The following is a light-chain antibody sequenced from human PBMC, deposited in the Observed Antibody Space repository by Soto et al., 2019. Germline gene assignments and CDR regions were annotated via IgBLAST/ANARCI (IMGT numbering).Light chain of an antibody. CDR2: EVS. J-gene: IGLJ1*01. CDR1: SSDVGGYNY. CDR3: SSYTSSSTV. Sequence: QSELTQPASVSGSPGQSITISCTGTSSDVGGYNYVSWYQQHPGKAPKLMIYEVSNRPSGVSNRFSGSKSGNTASLTISGLQAEDEADYYCSSYTSSSTVFGTGTKVTVL. V-gene: IGLV2-14*01.